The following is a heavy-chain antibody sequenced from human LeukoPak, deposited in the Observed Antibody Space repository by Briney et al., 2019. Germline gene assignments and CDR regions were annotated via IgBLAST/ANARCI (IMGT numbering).Heavy chain of an antibody. Sequence: PSETLSLTCTISAASISSSNHHWGWIRQSPGKGLEWIGSIYSGRTFYYNPSLNSRVTISVVTSDQFTLQLNSVTAADTAVYYCVRHDGRGGATMGAFDPWGQGTLVTVSS. V-gene: IGHV4-39*01. CDR2: IYSGRTF. CDR1: AASISSSNHH. CDR3: VRHDGRGGATMGAFDP. J-gene: IGHJ5*02. D-gene: IGHD5-12*01.